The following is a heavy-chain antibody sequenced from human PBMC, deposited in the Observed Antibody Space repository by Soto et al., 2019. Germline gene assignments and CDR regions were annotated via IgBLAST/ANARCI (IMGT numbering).Heavy chain of an antibody. CDR1: GFTFSSYA. D-gene: IGHD3-3*01. CDR3: AKDLGTDDFWSAYYTYCYMDV. CDR2: ISGSGDNT. J-gene: IGHJ6*03. Sequence: EVQLLESGGGLVQPGGSLRLSWAASGFTFSSYALNWVRQAPGKGLEWVAVISGSGDNTYYAVSVKGRFTISRDNSKNTLYVQMNSVRAEDSVVYYCAKDLGTDDFWSAYYTYCYMDVWVKGTTVTVSS. V-gene: IGHV3-23*01.